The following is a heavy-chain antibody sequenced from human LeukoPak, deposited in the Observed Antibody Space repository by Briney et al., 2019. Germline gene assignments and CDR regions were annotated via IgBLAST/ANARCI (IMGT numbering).Heavy chain of an antibody. J-gene: IGHJ3*02. D-gene: IGHD5-12*01. CDR2: IYYSGSA. CDR3: ARVYGAGYDFRGAFDI. Sequence: SETLSLTCTVSGVPISSSSYYWGWIRQPPGKGLEWIGSIYYSGSANYNPSLKSRVTISVDTSKNQFSLKLSSVTAADTAVYYCARVYGAGYDFRGAFDIWGQGTMVTVSS. V-gene: IGHV4-39*07. CDR1: GVPISSSSYY.